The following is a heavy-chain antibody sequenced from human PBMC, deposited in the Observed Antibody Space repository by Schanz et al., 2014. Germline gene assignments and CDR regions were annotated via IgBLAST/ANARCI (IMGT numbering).Heavy chain of an antibody. V-gene: IGHV3-21*02. CDR1: GFTFSSSS. J-gene: IGHJ4*02. CDR3: ARCEDY. Sequence: VQLVESGGGLVKPGGSLRLSCAASGFTFSSSSMNWVRQAPGKGLEWVSSIGSSSTYIFYSDSVKGRFTISRDNAKNSLYLQMNSLRAEDTAVYYCARCEDYWGQGTLVTVSS. CDR2: IGSSSTYI.